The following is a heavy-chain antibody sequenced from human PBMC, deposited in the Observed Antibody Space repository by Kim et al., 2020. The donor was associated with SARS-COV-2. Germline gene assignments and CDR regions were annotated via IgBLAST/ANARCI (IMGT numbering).Heavy chain of an antibody. V-gene: IGHV1-46*01. D-gene: IGHD4-17*01. CDR2: INPSGGST. CDR1: GYTFTSYY. Sequence: ASVKVSCKASGYTFTSYYMHWVRQAPGQGLEWMGIINPSGGSTSYAQKFQGRVTMTRDTSTSTVYMELSSLRSEDTAVYYCASAYGGNSIYYGMDVWGQGTTVTVSS. J-gene: IGHJ6*02. CDR3: ASAYGGNSIYYGMDV.